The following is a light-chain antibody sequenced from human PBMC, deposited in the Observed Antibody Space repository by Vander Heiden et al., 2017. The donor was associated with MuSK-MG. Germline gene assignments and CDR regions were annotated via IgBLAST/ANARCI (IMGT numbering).Light chain of an antibody. J-gene: IGLJ2*01. CDR1: SGHRRSA. Sequence: QVAVTQPPSASASLGASLNVTCTLSSGHRRSAIAWHQQQPGKGPRFLMRVDSDGRQRKGDGIPDRFSGSSSGAERYPHISSLQADDDGDYYCQTWGTGTVVFGGGTKVTVL. CDR2: VDSDGRQ. CDR3: QTWGTGTVV. V-gene: IGLV4-69*01.